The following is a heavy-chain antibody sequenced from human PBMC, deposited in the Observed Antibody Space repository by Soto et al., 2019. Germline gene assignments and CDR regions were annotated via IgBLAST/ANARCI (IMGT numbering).Heavy chain of an antibody. D-gene: IGHD6-6*01. V-gene: IGHV2-5*02. Sequence: SGPTLVNPTQTLTLTCTFSGFSLTSNDVGVGWIRQPPGKALEWLALIYWDDDRRYSPSLKSRLTITKDTSKNQVVLRMTNMDPVDTATYYCAHSRYSRSSFDYWGQGTLVTVSS. CDR1: GFSLTSNDVG. CDR2: IYWDDDR. J-gene: IGHJ4*02. CDR3: AHSRYSRSSFDY.